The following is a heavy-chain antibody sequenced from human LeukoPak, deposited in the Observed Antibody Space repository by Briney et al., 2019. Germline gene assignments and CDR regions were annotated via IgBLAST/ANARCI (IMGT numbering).Heavy chain of an antibody. Sequence: QAGGSLRLSCSASGFTFSSYAMHWVRQAPGKGLEYVPAISSNGGSTYYADSVKGRFTISRDNSKNTLYLQMSSLRAEDTAVYYCVKDLSPVVAAISFDYWGQGTLVTVSS. CDR3: VKDLSPVVAAISFDY. V-gene: IGHV3-64D*06. D-gene: IGHD2-15*01. CDR1: GFTFSSYA. CDR2: ISSNGGST. J-gene: IGHJ4*02.